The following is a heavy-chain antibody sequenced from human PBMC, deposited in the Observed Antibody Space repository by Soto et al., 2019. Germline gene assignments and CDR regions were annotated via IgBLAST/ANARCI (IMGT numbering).Heavy chain of an antibody. D-gene: IGHD6-13*01. CDR3: ASGLYSSSWYYYYGMDV. V-gene: IGHV6-1*01. J-gene: IGHJ6*02. CDR2: TYYRSKWYN. Sequence: SQTLSLTCAISGDSFSSNSAAWNWIRQSPSRGLEWLGRTYYRSKWYNDYAVSVKSRITINPDTSKNQFSLQLNSVTPEDTAVYYCASGLYSSSWYYYYGMDVWGQGTTVTVSS. CDR1: GDSFSSNSAA.